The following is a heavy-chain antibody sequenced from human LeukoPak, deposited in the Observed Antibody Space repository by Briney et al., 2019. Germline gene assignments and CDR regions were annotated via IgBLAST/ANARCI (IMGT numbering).Heavy chain of an antibody. CDR3: AREGPPGWIQLWSFDY. CDR1: GFTFGSHW. D-gene: IGHD5-18*01. CDR2: MNQGGSEK. J-gene: IGHJ4*02. V-gene: IGHV3-7*01. Sequence: GGSLRLSCAASGFTFGSHWMSWVRQPPGMGLEWVANMNQGGSEKYYVDSVKGRFTISRDNAKNSLYLQMNSLRAEDTAVYYCAREGPPGWIQLWSFDYWGQGTLVTVSS.